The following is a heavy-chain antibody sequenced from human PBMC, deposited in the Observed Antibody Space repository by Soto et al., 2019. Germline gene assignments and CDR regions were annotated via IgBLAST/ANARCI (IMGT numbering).Heavy chain of an antibody. CDR1: GYTFTSYG. CDR3: ARVLYHMKPHGY. V-gene: IGHV1-18*04. D-gene: IGHD2-2*01. Sequence: GXSVKVSCKASGYTFTSYGIRWVRQAPGQGLEWMGWISAYNGNTNYAQKLQGRVTMTTDTSTSTAYMELRSLRSDDTAVYCCARVLYHMKPHGYWGQGPLVTVSS. CDR2: ISAYNGNT. J-gene: IGHJ4*02.